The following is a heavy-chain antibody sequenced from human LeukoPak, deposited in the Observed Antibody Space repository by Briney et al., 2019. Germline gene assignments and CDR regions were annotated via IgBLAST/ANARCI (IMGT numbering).Heavy chain of an antibody. CDR1: GGSISSNY. J-gene: IGHJ6*03. CDR3: ARGGVVVAATNPYYYYYMDV. Sequence: SETLSLTCSVSGGSISSNYWSWIRQPPGKGLEWIGYIYYSGSTNYNPSLKSRVTISVDTSKNQFSLKLSSVTAADTAVYYCARGGVVVAATNPYYYYYMDVWGKGTTVTVSS. V-gene: IGHV4-59*01. CDR2: IYYSGST. D-gene: IGHD2-15*01.